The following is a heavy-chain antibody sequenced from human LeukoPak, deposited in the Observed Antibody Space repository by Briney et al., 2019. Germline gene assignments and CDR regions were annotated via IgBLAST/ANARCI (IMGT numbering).Heavy chain of an antibody. CDR1: GGSISSYW. J-gene: IGHJ4*02. CDR2: IYYSGST. Sequence: PSETLSLTCTVSGGSISSYWWSWIRQPPGKGLEWIGYIYYSGSTNYNPSLKSRVTISLDTSKNQFSLKLSSVTAADTAVYYCARLAMVRGVSGFDYWGQGTLVTVSS. CDR3: ARLAMVRGVSGFDY. V-gene: IGHV4-59*08. D-gene: IGHD3-10*01.